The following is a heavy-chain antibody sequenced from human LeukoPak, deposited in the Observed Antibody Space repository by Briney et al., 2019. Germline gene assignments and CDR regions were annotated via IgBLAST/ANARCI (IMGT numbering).Heavy chain of an antibody. CDR3: ARRSYDFWSGYQYDFDY. D-gene: IGHD3-3*01. CDR1: GFTFSSYW. J-gene: IGHJ4*02. CDR2: IKQDGSEK. V-gene: IGHV3-7*01. Sequence: SGGSLRLSCAASGFTFSSYWMSWVRQAPGKGLEWVANIKQDGSEKYYVDSVKGRFTISRDNAKNSLYLQMNSLRAEDTAVYYCARRSYDFWSGYQYDFDYWGQGTLVTVSS.